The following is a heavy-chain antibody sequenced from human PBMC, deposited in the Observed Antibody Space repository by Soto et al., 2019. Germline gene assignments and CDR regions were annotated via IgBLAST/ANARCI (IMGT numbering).Heavy chain of an antibody. D-gene: IGHD2-2*01. CDR2: IYSSEST. J-gene: IGHJ6*03. Sequence: QVQLQESGPGLVKPSQTLSLTCTVSGGSISSGGYYWSWIRQHPGKGLEWVGYIYSSESTYYNPSLQSRVSITVDTSKDQVSLKLSSVAGADTAMYYCARLGHQPYYYMDVWGKGTTVTVSS. CDR3: ARLGHQPYYYMDV. CDR1: GGSISSGGYY. V-gene: IGHV4-31*03.